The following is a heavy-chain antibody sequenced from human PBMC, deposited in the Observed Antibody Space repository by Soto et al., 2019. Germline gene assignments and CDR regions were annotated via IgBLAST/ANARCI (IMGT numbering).Heavy chain of an antibody. V-gene: IGHV3-20*01. CDR2: INWNGGST. CDR1: GFTFDDYG. CDR3: ARGNRPLDYYGSGSWGNWFDP. D-gene: IGHD3-10*01. J-gene: IGHJ5*02. Sequence: GGSLRLSCAASGFTFDDYGMSWVRQAPGKGLEWVSGINWNGGSTGYADSVKGRFTISRDNAKNSLYLQMNSLRAEDTALYHCARGNRPLDYYGSGSWGNWFDPWGQGTLVTVSS.